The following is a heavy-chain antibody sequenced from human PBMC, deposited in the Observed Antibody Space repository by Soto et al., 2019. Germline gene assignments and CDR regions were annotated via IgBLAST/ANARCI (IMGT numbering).Heavy chain of an antibody. V-gene: IGHV3-48*02. CDR3: ARDSGSYHLGYFDY. J-gene: IGHJ4*02. CDR1: GFTFRSYS. D-gene: IGHD1-26*01. Sequence: GGSLRLSFAASGFTFRSYSMNWVRQVPGKGLEWVSYIRSSSRTIYYADSVKGRFTSSRDNAKNSLYLQMNSLRDEDTAVYYCARDSGSYHLGYFDYWGQGTLVTVSS. CDR2: IRSSSRTI.